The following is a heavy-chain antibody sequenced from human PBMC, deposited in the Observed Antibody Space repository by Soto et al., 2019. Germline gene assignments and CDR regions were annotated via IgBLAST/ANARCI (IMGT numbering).Heavy chain of an antibody. Sequence: GESLKISCKASGYTFTEYWIGWVRQMPGKGLEWMGIIYPGDSDTRYGPSFQGQVTMSADKSTSTAYLQWNSLKASDTAIYYCARPPYCTGGSCYFDIWGQGTLVTAPQ. V-gene: IGHV5-51*01. CDR1: GYTFTEYW. CDR3: ARPPYCTGGSCYFDI. D-gene: IGHD2-15*01. CDR2: IYPGDSDT. J-gene: IGHJ4*02.